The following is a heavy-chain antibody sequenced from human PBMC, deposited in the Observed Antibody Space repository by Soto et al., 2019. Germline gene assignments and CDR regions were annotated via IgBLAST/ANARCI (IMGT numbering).Heavy chain of an antibody. Sequence: SETLSLTCNVYGGSVRSPNHYWSWLRQPPGKGLEWIGNIYYVGSTDYNPSLASRVTILLDMSGNQFSMRLHSVTVADTAVYYCERNASRRGWFDSWGQGTLVTVSS. CDR2: IYYVGST. J-gene: IGHJ5*01. CDR3: ERNASRRGWFDS. CDR1: GGSVRSPNHY. D-gene: IGHD3-10*01. V-gene: IGHV4-61*01.